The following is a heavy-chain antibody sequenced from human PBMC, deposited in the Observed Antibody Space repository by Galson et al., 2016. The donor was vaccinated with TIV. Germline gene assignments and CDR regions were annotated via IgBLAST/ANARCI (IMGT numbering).Heavy chain of an antibody. D-gene: IGHD2-8*02. CDR2: ISGSGAST. CDR3: AKDTGPLPRTWFDP. CDR1: GFTFSSFA. J-gene: IGHJ5*02. Sequence: SLRLSCAASGFTFSSFAMNWVRQAPGKGLEWISGISGSGASTYYADSVKGQFTISRDNSKNTVYLQMNNLRAEDTALYYCAKDTGPLPRTWFDPWGQGTLVTVSS. V-gene: IGHV3-23*01.